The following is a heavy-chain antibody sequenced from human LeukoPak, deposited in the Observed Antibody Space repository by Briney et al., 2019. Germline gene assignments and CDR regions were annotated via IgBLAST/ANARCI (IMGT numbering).Heavy chain of an antibody. CDR2: IYYSGST. CDR1: GGSISSGGYS. CDR3: ARAPDYYYDSSGRKYNWFDP. J-gene: IGHJ5*02. V-gene: IGHV4-30-4*07. D-gene: IGHD3-22*01. Sequence: SETLSLTCAVSGGSISSGGYSWSWIRQPPGKGLEWIGYIYYSGSTYYNPSLKSRVTISVDTSKNQFSLKLSSVIAADTAVYYCARAPDYYYDSSGRKYNWFDPWGQGTLVTVSS.